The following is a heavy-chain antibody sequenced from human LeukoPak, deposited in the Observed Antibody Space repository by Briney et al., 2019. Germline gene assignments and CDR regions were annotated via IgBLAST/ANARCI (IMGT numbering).Heavy chain of an antibody. V-gene: IGHV1-3*01. CDR2: INAGNGNT. CDR3: ARDLLVATRPLHY. D-gene: IGHD5-12*01. Sequence: ASVKVSCQGSGGTFSSYAISWVRQAPGQGLEWMGWINAGNGNTKYSQKFQGRVTITRDTSASTAYMELSSLRSEDTAVYYCARDLLVATRPLHYWGQGTLVTVSS. CDR1: GGTFSSYA. J-gene: IGHJ4*02.